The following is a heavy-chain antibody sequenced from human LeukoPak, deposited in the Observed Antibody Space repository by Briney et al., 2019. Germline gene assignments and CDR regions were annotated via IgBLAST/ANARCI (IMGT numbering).Heavy chain of an antibody. CDR3: AKGDPFRAGWFDP. CDR1: GDSITNDNW. Sequence: PSETLSLTCGVSGDSITNDNWWTWVRQPPGKGLEWIGQIHHGGTTIYNPSLKSRVTMSVDTSKNQFSLKLSSVTAADTAVYYCAKGDPFRAGWFDPWGQGILVTVSS. J-gene: IGHJ5*02. CDR2: IHHGGTT. V-gene: IGHV4-4*02. D-gene: IGHD6-13*01.